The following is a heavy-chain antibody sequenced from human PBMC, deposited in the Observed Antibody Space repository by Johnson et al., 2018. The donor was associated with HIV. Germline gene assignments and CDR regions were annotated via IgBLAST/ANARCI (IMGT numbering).Heavy chain of an antibody. J-gene: IGHJ3*02. Sequence: QMQLVESGGGVVQPGRSLRLSCAASGFTFSSYAMHWVRQAPGKGLEWVAVISYDGSNKYYADSVKVRFTISRDNSKNTLYLQMNSLRAEDTAVYYCARATGSWMDAFDIWGQGTMVTVSS. CDR1: GFTFSSYA. CDR3: ARATGSWMDAFDI. D-gene: IGHD2-2*03. CDR2: ISYDGSNK. V-gene: IGHV3-30*04.